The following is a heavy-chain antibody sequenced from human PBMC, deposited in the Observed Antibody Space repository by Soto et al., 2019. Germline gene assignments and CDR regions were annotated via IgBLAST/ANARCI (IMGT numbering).Heavy chain of an antibody. CDR2: MNPNSGNT. V-gene: IGHV1-8*01. D-gene: IGHD3-9*01. Sequence: ASVKVSCKASGYTFTSYDINWVRQATGQGLEWMGWMNPNSGNTGYAQKFQGRVTMTRNTSISTAYMELSSLRSEDTAVYYCARVSFDHFVHWFDPWGQGTLVTVSS. CDR1: GYTFTSYD. CDR3: ARVSFDHFVHWFDP. J-gene: IGHJ5*02.